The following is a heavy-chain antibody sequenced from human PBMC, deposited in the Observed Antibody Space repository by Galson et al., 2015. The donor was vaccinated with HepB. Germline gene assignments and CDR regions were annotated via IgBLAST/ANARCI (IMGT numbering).Heavy chain of an antibody. CDR2: IIPVFHKT. D-gene: IGHD3-22*01. CDR3: ARVRTSGNYYVPLKGPFDP. V-gene: IGHV1-69*13. Sequence: SVKVSCKASGGTFTSFAINWVRQAPGQGLEWMGGIIPVFHKTVYAQKFKGRVTMTADESTSTGYMELSSLKSEDTAVYYCARVRTSGNYYVPLKGPFDPWGQGTLVTVSS. CDR1: GGTFTSFA. J-gene: IGHJ5*02.